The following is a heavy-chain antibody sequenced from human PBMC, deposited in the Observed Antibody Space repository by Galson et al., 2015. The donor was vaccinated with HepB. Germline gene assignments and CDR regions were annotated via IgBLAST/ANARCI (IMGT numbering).Heavy chain of an antibody. V-gene: IGHV1-46*03. CDR2: INPSGGST. D-gene: IGHD5-18*01. CDR3: AISGGQLLYYNYGLDL. J-gene: IGHJ6*01. CDR1: GYTFTSYY. Sequence: QSGAEVKKPGESLRISCKASGYTFTSYYMHWVRQAPGQGLEWMGIINPSGGSTSYAQKLQGRVTMTRDTSTSTVYMELSSLRSEDTAVYYCAISGGQLLYYNYGLDLWGQGTTVTVAS.